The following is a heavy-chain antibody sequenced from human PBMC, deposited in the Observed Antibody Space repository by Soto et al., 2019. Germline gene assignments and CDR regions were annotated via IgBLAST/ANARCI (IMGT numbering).Heavy chain of an antibody. D-gene: IGHD1-7*01. Sequence: QVQLQESGPGLVKPSETLSLTCTGSGGSISSYYWSWIRQPPGKGLEWIGYIYYSGSTNYNPSLKRRVTISVDTSKNQFDLKLSSVTAAETAVYYCAREGLTGTIGLYYYYGMDVWGQGTTVTVSS. J-gene: IGHJ6*02. CDR1: GGSISSYY. V-gene: IGHV4-59*01. CDR2: IYYSGST. CDR3: AREGLTGTIGLYYYYGMDV.